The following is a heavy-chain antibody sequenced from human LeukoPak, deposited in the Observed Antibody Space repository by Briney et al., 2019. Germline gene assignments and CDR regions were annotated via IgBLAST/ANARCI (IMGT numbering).Heavy chain of an antibody. CDR2: IKQDGSEK. V-gene: IGHV3-7*03. D-gene: IGHD3-22*01. CDR1: GFTFSSYW. J-gene: IGHJ4*02. Sequence: GGSLRLSCAASGFTFSSYWMSWVRQAPGKGLEWVANIKQDGSEKYYVDSVKGRFTISRDNSKNTLYLQMNSLRAEDTAVYYCAKDTRRSRVTMIVVVRGYFDYWGQGTLVTVSS. CDR3: AKDTRRSRVTMIVVVRGYFDY.